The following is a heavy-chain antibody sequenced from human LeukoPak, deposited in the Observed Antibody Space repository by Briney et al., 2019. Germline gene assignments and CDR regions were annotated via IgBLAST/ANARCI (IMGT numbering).Heavy chain of an antibody. D-gene: IGHD3-10*01. V-gene: IGHV3-30*02. CDR2: IRYDGSNK. CDR3: ARGNSRSDAFDI. CDR1: GFTFSSYG. J-gene: IGHJ3*02. Sequence: GGSLRLSCAASGFTFSSYGMHWVRQAPGKGLEWVTFIRYDGSNKYYADSVKGRFTISRDNSKNTLYLQMNSLRAEDTAVYYCARGNSRSDAFDIWGQGTMVTVSS.